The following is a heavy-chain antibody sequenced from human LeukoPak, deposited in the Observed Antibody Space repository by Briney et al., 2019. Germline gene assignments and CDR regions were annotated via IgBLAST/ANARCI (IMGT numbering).Heavy chain of an antibody. V-gene: IGHV3-48*01. CDR3: ARDGWFGDYNWFDP. D-gene: IGHD3-10*01. J-gene: IGHJ5*02. Sequence: PGESLRLSCAASGFTFSSYSMNWVRQAPGKGLEWISYISSASNTIYYADSVKGRFTISRDNAKNSVYLQMNSLRAEDTAMYYCARDGWFGDYNWFDPWGQGTLDTVSS. CDR1: GFTFSSYS. CDR2: ISSASNTI.